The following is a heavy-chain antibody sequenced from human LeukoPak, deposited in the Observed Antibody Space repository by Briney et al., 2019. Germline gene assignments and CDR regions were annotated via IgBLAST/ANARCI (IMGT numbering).Heavy chain of an antibody. CDR2: INPDGSTT. Sequence: GGSLRLSCAASGFTFSNYWMHWVRQDPGKGLVWVSFINPDGSTTNYADSVKGRFTISRDNAKNSLYLQMNSLRAEDTAVYYCARENSSSWYEYYYYYMDVWGKGTTVTISS. CDR3: ARENSSSWYEYYYYYMDV. CDR1: GFTFSNYW. J-gene: IGHJ6*03. D-gene: IGHD6-13*01. V-gene: IGHV3-74*01.